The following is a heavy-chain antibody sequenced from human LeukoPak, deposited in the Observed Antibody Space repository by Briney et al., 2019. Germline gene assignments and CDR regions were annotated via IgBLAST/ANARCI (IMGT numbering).Heavy chain of an antibody. CDR1: GYTFTGYY. CDR3: ARVPGVYGDYANY. CDR2: INPNSGGT. V-gene: IGHV1-2*02. D-gene: IGHD4-17*01. J-gene: IGHJ4*02. Sequence: ASVKVSCKASGYTFTGYYMHWVRQAPGQGLEWMGWINPNSGGTNYAQKFQGRVTMTRDTSISTAYMGLSRLRSDDTAVYYCARVPGVYGDYANYWGQGTLVTVSS.